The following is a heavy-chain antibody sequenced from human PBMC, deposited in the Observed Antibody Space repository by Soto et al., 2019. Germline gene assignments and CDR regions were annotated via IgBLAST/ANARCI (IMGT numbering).Heavy chain of an antibody. J-gene: IGHJ4*02. CDR3: ARDTWAQWLSANDY. Sequence: QVQMVQSGAEVKKPGSSVKLSCRLSGGSITKYTFSWVRQAPGQGLEWMGRIVPMLGTASQAQKLQGRVTTTADKLNNTVHMEVASLTYMVTAIYYCARDTWAQWLSANDYWGRGTLVTVS. CDR2: IVPMLGTA. CDR1: GGSITKYT. D-gene: IGHD6-19*01. V-gene: IGHV1-69*08.